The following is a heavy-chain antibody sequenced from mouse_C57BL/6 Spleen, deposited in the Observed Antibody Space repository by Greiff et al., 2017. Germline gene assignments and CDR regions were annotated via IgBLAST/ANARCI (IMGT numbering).Heavy chain of an antibody. CDR2: IYPSDSET. J-gene: IGHJ1*03. D-gene: IGHD2-2*01. CDR3: ARGDYGSGDV. Sequence: QVQLQQPGAELVRPGSSVKLSCKASGYTFTSYWMDWVKQRPGQGLEWIGNIYPSDSETHYNQKFKDKATLTVDKSSSTAYMQLSSLTSEDSAVYYCARGDYGSGDVWGTGTTVTVSS. V-gene: IGHV1-61*01. CDR1: GYTFTSYW.